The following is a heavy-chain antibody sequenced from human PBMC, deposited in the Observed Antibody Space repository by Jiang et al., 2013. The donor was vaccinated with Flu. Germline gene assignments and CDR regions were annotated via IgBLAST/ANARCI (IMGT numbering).Heavy chain of an antibody. CDR2: IYWDDDK. CDR3: VHGSTYTSLYGMDV. CDR1: TGVG. Sequence: TGVGVGWIRQPPGKALEWLALIYWDDDKRYSPSLTSRLTITKDTSKNQVVLTMTNMGPVDTATYYCVHGSTYTSLYGMDVWGQGTTVTVSS. D-gene: IGHD1-26*01. V-gene: IGHV2-5*02. J-gene: IGHJ6*02.